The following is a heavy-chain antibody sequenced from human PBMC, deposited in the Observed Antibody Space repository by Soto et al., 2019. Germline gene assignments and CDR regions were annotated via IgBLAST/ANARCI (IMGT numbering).Heavy chain of an antibody. CDR2: IIPIFGTA. CDR3: ARDKLTTVAYDAFDI. V-gene: IGHV1-69*13. CDR1: GGTFSSYT. D-gene: IGHD4-17*01. J-gene: IGHJ3*02. Sequence: SVKVSCKASGGTFSSYTISWVRQAPGQGLEWMGRIIPIFGTANYAQKFQGRVTITADESTSTAYMELSSLRSEDTAVYYCARDKLTTVAYDAFDIWGQGTMVTVS.